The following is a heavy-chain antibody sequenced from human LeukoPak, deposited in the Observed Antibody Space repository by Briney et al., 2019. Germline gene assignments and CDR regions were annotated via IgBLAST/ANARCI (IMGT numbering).Heavy chain of an antibody. Sequence: SETLSLTCTVSGGSISSYYWSWIRQPAGKGLEWIGRIHTSGSINYNPSLKNRVTMSVDTSKNQFSLKLRSVTAADTAVYYCARGRYIYGGNSKGFAFWGQGTMVTVSS. J-gene: IGHJ3*01. CDR1: GGSISSYY. V-gene: IGHV4-4*07. CDR2: IHTSGSI. D-gene: IGHD4-23*01. CDR3: ARGRYIYGGNSKGFAF.